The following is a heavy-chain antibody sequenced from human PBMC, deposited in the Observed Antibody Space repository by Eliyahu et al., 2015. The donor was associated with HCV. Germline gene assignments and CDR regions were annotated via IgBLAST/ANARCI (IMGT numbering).Heavy chain of an antibody. CDR1: GGTFSSYA. D-gene: IGHD5-18*01. V-gene: IGHV1-69*01. J-gene: IGHJ6*03. CDR3: ARVDTAMVWDYYYYMDV. Sequence: QVQLVQSGAEVKKPGSSVKVSCKASGGTFSSYAISWVRQAPGQGLEWMGGIIPIFGTANYAQKFQGRVTITADESTSTAYMELSSLRSEDTAVYYCARVDTAMVWDYYYYMDVWGKGTTVTVSS. CDR2: IIPIFGTA.